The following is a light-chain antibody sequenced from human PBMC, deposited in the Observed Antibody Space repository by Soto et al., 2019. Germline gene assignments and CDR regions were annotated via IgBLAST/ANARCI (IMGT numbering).Light chain of an antibody. CDR2: DVS. J-gene: IGLJ1*01. V-gene: IGLV2-11*01. CDR1: SSDVGGYNY. Sequence: QSALTQPRSVSGSPGQSVTIAWTATSSDVGGYNYVSWYQQHPGKAPKFMIYDVSKRPSGVPDRFSGSKSGNTASLTISGLQAEDEAEYYCCSYAGSYKGYVFGSGTKLTVL. CDR3: CSYAGSYKGYV.